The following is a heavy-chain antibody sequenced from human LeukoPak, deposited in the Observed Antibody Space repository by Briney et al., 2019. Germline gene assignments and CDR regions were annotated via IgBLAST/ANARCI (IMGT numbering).Heavy chain of an antibody. Sequence: ASVKVSCKASGYTFTGYYMHWVRQAPGQGLEWMGWINLNSGGTNYAQKFHGRVTMTRDTSITTAYMELSRLRSDDTAVYYCTRDRSTVTTPDFDDWGQGTLVSVS. CDR1: GYTFTGYY. CDR3: TRDRSTVTTPDFDD. D-gene: IGHD4-11*01. J-gene: IGHJ4*02. CDR2: INLNSGGT. V-gene: IGHV1-2*02.